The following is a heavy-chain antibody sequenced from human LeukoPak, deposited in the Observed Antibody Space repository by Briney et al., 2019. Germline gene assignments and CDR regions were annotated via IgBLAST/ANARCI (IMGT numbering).Heavy chain of an antibody. V-gene: IGHV5-51*01. D-gene: IGHD4-17*01. Sequence: GGSLKISCMGSGYRFANYWIGWVRQMPGKGLEWMGFIYPGDSDARYSPSFQGQVTLSADKSINTSYLQWSSLRASDTAMYYCATKLHGDYFDYWGQGSLVTVSS. J-gene: IGHJ4*02. CDR1: GYRFANYW. CDR2: IYPGDSDA. CDR3: ATKLHGDYFDY.